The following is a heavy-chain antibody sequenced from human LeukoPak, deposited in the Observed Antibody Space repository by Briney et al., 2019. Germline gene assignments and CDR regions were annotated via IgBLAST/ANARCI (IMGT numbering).Heavy chain of an antibody. V-gene: IGHV1-69*01. CDR1: GGTFSSYA. D-gene: IGHD3-22*01. CDR2: IIPIFGTA. Sequence: EASVKVSCKASGGTFSSYAFSWVRQAPGQGLEWMGGIIPIFGTATYAQKFQGRVTIIADESTSTAYMELSSLRFEDTAVYYCARETSRYYYDSSGYFNRLFDYWGQGTLVTVSS. J-gene: IGHJ4*02. CDR3: ARETSRYYYDSSGYFNRLFDY.